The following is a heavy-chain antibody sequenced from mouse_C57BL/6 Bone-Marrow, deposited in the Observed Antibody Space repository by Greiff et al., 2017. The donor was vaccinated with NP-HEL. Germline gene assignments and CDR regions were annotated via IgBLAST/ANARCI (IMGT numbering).Heavy chain of an antibody. D-gene: IGHD1-1*01. CDR2: ISYSGST. CDR1: GYSITSDY. V-gene: IGHV3-8*01. J-gene: IGHJ1*03. Sequence: EVKLMESGPGLAKPSQTLSLTCSVTGYSITSDYWNWIRKFPGNKLEYMGYISYSGSTYYNPSLKSRISITRDTSKKQYYLQLISVTTEDTATYYCARYKFYGSSYWYFDVWGTGTTVTVSS. CDR3: ARYKFYGSSYWYFDV.